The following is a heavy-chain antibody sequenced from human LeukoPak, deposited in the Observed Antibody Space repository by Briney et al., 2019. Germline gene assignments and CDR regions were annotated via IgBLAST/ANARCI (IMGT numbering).Heavy chain of an antibody. Sequence: HAGGSLRLSCAASGFTSSSYAMHWVRQAPGKGLEWVAVISYDGSNKYYADSVKGRFTISRDNSKNTLYLQMNSLRAEDTAVYYCARDGALTWYYYAYYFDYWGQGTLVTVSS. CDR2: ISYDGSNK. V-gene: IGHV3-30*04. CDR3: ARDGALTWYYYAYYFDY. D-gene: IGHD3-16*01. J-gene: IGHJ4*02. CDR1: GFTSSSYA.